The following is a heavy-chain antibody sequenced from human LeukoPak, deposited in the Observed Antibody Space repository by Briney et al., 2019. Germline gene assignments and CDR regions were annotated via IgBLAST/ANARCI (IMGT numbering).Heavy chain of an antibody. D-gene: IGHD3-22*01. V-gene: IGHV4-59*01. J-gene: IGHJ4*02. CDR1: GGSISSYY. CDR3: ARGGSGYLRGDFDY. CDR2: IYYSGST. Sequence: KASETLSLTCTVSGGSISSYYWSWIRQPPGKGLEWIGYIYYSGSTNYNPSLKSRVTISVDTSKNQFPLKLSSVTAADTAVYYCARGGSGYLRGDFDYWGQGTLVTVSS.